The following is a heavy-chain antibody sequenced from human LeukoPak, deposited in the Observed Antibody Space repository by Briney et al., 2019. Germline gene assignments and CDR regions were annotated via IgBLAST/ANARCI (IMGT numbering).Heavy chain of an antibody. CDR2: INSDGSST. CDR3: ARDQNGEGFDY. D-gene: IGHD1-1*01. V-gene: IGHV3-74*01. Sequence: GGSLRLSCAASGFTFSSYWMHWVRQAPGKGLVWVSRINSDGSSTSYADSVKGRITISRDNAKNTLYMQMNSLRAEDTAVYYCARDQNGEGFDYVGQGTLVGVSS. CDR1: GFTFSSYW. J-gene: IGHJ4*02.